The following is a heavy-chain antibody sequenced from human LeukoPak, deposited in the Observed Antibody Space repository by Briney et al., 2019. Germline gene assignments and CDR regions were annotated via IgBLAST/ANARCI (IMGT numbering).Heavy chain of an antibody. J-gene: IGHJ4*02. CDR1: GFTFSSYA. D-gene: IGHD3/OR15-3a*01. CDR3: AKQPLRTGTLYFDS. V-gene: IGHV3-23*01. CDR2: ISGSGGST. Sequence: TGGSLRLSCAASGFTFSSYAMNWVRQAPGKGLEWVSAISGSGGSTYYADSVKGRFTISRDNSMNTLFLQMNSLRAEDTAVYYCAKQPLRTGTLYFDSWGQGTLVTVSS.